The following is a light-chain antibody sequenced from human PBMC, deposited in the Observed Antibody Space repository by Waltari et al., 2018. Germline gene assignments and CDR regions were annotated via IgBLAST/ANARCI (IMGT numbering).Light chain of an antibody. CDR3: QQSYSSPPT. Sequence: DIQMTQSPSSLSASVGDRVTITCRASQSISSYLNWCQQKPGKAPKVLIYAASILESGVPSRFSGSGSGRDFTRTISSLQPEDFAIYDCQQSYSSPPTFGGGTKVEI. V-gene: IGKV1-39*01. J-gene: IGKJ4*01. CDR2: AAS. CDR1: QSISSY.